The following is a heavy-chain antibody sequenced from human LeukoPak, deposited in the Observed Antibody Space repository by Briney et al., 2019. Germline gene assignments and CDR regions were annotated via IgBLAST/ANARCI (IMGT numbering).Heavy chain of an antibody. CDR1: GYTFTSYD. J-gene: IGHJ4*02. V-gene: IGHV1-8*01. CDR2: MNPNSGNT. CDR3: AREDIVVVPAAVLGY. D-gene: IGHD2-2*01. Sequence: ASVTVSCKASGYTFTSYDINWVRQATGQGLEWMGWMNPNSGNTGYAQKFQGRVTMTRDTSTSTVYMELSSLRSEDTAVYYCAREDIVVVPAAVLGYWGQGTLVTVSS.